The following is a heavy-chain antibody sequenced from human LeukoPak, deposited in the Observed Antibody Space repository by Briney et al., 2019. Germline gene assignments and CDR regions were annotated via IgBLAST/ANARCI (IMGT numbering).Heavy chain of an antibody. D-gene: IGHD3-22*01. J-gene: IGHJ4*02. Sequence: SETLSLTCSVSSYSISSGFYWGWIRQPPGKGLEWIGYIYYSGSTNYNPSLKSRVTISVDTSKNQFSLKLSSVTAADTAVYYCARVQEDSSGYFLDYWGQGTLVTVSS. CDR1: SYSISSGFY. CDR2: IYYSGST. V-gene: IGHV4-61*05. CDR3: ARVQEDSSGYFLDY.